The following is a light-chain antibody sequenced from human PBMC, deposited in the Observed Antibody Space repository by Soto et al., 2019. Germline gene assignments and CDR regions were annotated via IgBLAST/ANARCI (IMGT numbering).Light chain of an antibody. Sequence: QSVLTQPRSVSGSAGQSVTVSCTGTSRDVAVYSYVSWFQQHPGEAPQLLIYDVTKRPSGVADRFSGLKSGNTAALTISGLQAEDEAEYFCSSYAGYYTWIFGRGTKVTVL. CDR2: DVT. V-gene: IGLV2-11*01. CDR1: SRDVAVYSY. J-gene: IGLJ1*01. CDR3: SSYAGYYTWI.